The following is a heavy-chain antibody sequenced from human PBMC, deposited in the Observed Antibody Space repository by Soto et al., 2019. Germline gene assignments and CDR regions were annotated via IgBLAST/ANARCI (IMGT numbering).Heavy chain of an antibody. D-gene: IGHD2-8*02. V-gene: IGHV3-23*01. Sequence: EVQLLESGGGLVQPGGSLRLSCAASGFTFSTYAMSWVRQAPGKGLEWVSIISNRGGKTYYADSVKGRFTVSRDNSKNTLYLQMNSLRAEDTAVYYCAKQTGDTGQVFHFDSWGQGTLLTVSS. CDR1: GFTFSTYA. CDR2: ISNRGGKT. CDR3: AKQTGDTGQVFHFDS. J-gene: IGHJ4*02.